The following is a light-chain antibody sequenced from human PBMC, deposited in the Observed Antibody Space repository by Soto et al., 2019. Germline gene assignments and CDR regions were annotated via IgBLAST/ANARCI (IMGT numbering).Light chain of an antibody. Sequence: QSALTQPPSASGTPGQRVTISCSGSSSNIGNNFVNWYQQLPGTAPKLLIHSNYKRPSGVPDRFSGSKSGTSASLAISGLQSEDEADYYCAAWDDSLNGVVFGGGTQLTVL. J-gene: IGLJ2*01. CDR2: SNY. CDR3: AAWDDSLNGVV. CDR1: SSNIGNNF. V-gene: IGLV1-44*01.